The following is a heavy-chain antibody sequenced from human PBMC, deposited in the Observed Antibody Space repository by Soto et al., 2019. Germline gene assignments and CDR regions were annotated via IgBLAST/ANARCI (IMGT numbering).Heavy chain of an antibody. Sequence: SETLSLTCTVSGGSISSGGYYWSWIRQHPGKGLEWIGYIYYSGSTYYNPSLKSRVTISVDTSKNQFSLKLSSVTAADTAVYYCATLDYYDSSGYQGAFDIWGQGTMVTVSS. J-gene: IGHJ3*02. D-gene: IGHD3-22*01. V-gene: IGHV4-31*03. CDR1: GGSISSGGYY. CDR2: IYYSGST. CDR3: ATLDYYDSSGYQGAFDI.